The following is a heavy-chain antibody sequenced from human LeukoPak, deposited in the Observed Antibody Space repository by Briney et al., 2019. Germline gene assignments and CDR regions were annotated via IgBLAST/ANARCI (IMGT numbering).Heavy chain of an antibody. D-gene: IGHD1-26*01. CDR3: AKDRYRKWELHR. CDR2: IRYDGSNK. Sequence: GGSLRLSCAASGFTFSSYGMHWVRQAPGKGLEWVAFIRYDGSNKYYADSVKGRFTISRDNSKNTLYLQMNSLRAEDTAVYYCAKDRYRKWELHRWGQGTLVTVSS. V-gene: IGHV3-30*02. J-gene: IGHJ5*02. CDR1: GFTFSSYG.